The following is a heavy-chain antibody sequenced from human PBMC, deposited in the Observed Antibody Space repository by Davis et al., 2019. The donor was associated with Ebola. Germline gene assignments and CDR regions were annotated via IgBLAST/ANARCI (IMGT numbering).Heavy chain of an antibody. CDR2: LFYSGNT. J-gene: IGHJ5*02. CDR1: GASMRTHY. V-gene: IGHV4-59*08. D-gene: IGHD3-16*01. CDR3: VRSDYEYVWGPT. Sequence: MPSETLSLTCTVSGASMRTHYLSWIRQPPGKRLEWMGLFYSGNTKYNHSLKSRLTITEDTSKNQLSLRLTSLTAADTAVYYCVRSDYEYVWGPTWGQGILVTVSS.